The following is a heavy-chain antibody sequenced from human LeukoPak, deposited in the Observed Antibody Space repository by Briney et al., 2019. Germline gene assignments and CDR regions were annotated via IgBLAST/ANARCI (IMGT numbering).Heavy chain of an antibody. CDR1: DDPITNYDYY. D-gene: IGHD5-18*01. J-gene: IGHJ4*01. CDR3: AALDTNGHDSIEG. V-gene: IGHV4-61*02. Sequence: SETLSLTCSVSDDPITNYDYYWSWIRQPGGEAPEWFWRFFHRGSTSYNPPLKTRVSISVDTSKNHFSLSLQSVTAADTAVYYCAALDTNGHDSIEGWGQGTPVTVSS. CDR2: FFHRGST.